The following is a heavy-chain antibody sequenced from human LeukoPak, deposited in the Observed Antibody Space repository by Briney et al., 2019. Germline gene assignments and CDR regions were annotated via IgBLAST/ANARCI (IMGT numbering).Heavy chain of an antibody. V-gene: IGHV3-21*06. D-gene: IGHD1-14*01. Sequence: GGSLRLSCAASGFTFNNYNLHWVRQAPGKGLEWVSSINSRSAYIYYAASMKGRFTISRDNAKNSLYLQMNSLRVEDTAVYYCPRGRWEIPGATRGGIDIWGQGTMVTVSS. CDR1: GFTFNNYN. CDR2: INSRSAYI. CDR3: PRGRWEIPGATRGGIDI. J-gene: IGHJ3*02.